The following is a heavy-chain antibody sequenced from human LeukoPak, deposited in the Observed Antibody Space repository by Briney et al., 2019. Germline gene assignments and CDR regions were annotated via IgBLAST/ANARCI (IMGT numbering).Heavy chain of an antibody. CDR1: GGSISSYY. Sequence: PSETLSLTCTVSGGSISSYYWSWIRQPPGKGLEWIGYIYYSGSTNYNPSPKSRVTISVDTSKNQFSLKLSSVTAADTAVYYCARHNYYIGGDPNDAFDIWGQGTMVTVSS. V-gene: IGHV4-59*01. CDR2: IYYSGST. J-gene: IGHJ3*02. D-gene: IGHD3-10*01. CDR3: ARHNYYIGGDPNDAFDI.